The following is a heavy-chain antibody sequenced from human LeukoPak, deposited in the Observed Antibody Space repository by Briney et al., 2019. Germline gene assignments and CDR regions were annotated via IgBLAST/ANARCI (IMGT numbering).Heavy chain of an antibody. Sequence: GGSLRLSCVASGFTFSNYWMHWVRRAPGKGLVWISRINSDGTTTNYADSVKGRVTISRDNAKNMLYLQMNSPRVEDTAVYYCVATYLYAMDVWGKGTTVTISS. D-gene: IGHD2-2*02. CDR3: VATYLYAMDV. CDR2: INSDGTTT. V-gene: IGHV3-74*01. CDR1: GFTFSNYW. J-gene: IGHJ6*04.